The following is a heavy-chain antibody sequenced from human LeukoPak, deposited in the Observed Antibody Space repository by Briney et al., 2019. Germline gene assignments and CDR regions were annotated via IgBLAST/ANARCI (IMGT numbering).Heavy chain of an antibody. J-gene: IGHJ4*02. D-gene: IGHD4-17*01. V-gene: IGHV4-59*01. Sequence: PSETLSLTCTVSGGSINGYYWSWIRQPPGKGLEWIGYVYYSASTNYSPSLESRVTISVDTSRKQFSLRLSSVTAAETAVYYCARGIMTTVPTFDYWGQGTLVTVSS. CDR1: GGSINGYY. CDR3: ARGIMTTVPTFDY. CDR2: VYYSAST.